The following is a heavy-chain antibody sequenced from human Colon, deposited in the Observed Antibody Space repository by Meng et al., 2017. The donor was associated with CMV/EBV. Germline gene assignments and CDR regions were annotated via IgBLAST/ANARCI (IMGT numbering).Heavy chain of an antibody. D-gene: IGHD2-21*02. Sequence: SETLSLTCSVSGGSVDRSDSFWAWVRQPPGKGLEFVGHVFYIYGRGDTYYHPSLKSRATISVDASKNQFSLTLTSVAAADTAVYYCARERSDYYTHYGLDVWGQGTTVTVSS. CDR1: GGSVDRSDSF. J-gene: IGHJ6*02. V-gene: IGHV4-61*08. CDR2: VFYIYGRGDT. CDR3: ARERSDYYTHYGLDV.